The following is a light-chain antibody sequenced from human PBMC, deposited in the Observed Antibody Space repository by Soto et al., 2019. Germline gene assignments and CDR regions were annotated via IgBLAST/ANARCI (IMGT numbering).Light chain of an antibody. CDR1: SSDVGGYKF. CDR2: EVN. Sequence: QSVLTQPASVCASPGQSITISCTGTSSDVGGYKFVSWYQHHPGKAPKLMIYEVNNRPSGVSNRFSGSKSGNTASLTISGLQPEDEADYYCLSYTSANTRVFGGWTK. V-gene: IGLV2-14*01. J-gene: IGLJ3*02. CDR3: LSYTSANTRV.